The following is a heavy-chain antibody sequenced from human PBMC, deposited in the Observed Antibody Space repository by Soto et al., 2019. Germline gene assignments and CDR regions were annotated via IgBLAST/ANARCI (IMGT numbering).Heavy chain of an antibody. Sequence: SVKVSCKASGGTFSSYAISWVRQAPGQGLEWMGGIIPIFGTANYAQKFQGRVTITADESTSTAYMELSSLRSEDTAVYYCARGPYDFWSGAYYYFAMDVWGQGTTVTVSS. CDR1: GGTFSSYA. D-gene: IGHD3-3*01. J-gene: IGHJ6*02. CDR3: ARGPYDFWSGAYYYFAMDV. V-gene: IGHV1-69*13. CDR2: IIPIFGTA.